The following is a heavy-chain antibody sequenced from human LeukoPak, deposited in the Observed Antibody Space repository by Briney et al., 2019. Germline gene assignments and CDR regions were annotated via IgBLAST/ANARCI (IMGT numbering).Heavy chain of an antibody. CDR1: RYPLNDYF. Sequence: ASVKVSCKASRYPLNDYFIHWVRQAPGQGLEWMGWINPNSGTTKSGQKFQGRVTLTRDTSITTAYMELSRLTSGDTAVYYCARGGVRTAASTFDFWGQGTPVTVSS. V-gene: IGHV1-2*02. CDR3: ARGGVRTAASTFDF. D-gene: IGHD6-13*01. J-gene: IGHJ4*02. CDR2: INPNSGTT.